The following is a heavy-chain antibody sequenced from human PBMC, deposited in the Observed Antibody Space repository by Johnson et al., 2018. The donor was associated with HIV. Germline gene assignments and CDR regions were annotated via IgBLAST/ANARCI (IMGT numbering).Heavy chain of an antibody. D-gene: IGHD6-6*01. CDR2: LFSGGDT. J-gene: IGHJ3*02. CDR1: GFTFSNAW. CDR3: VREGYSSSSDAFDI. Sequence: VQLVESGGGLVQPGGSLRLSCAASGFTFSNAWMSWVRQAPGKGLEWVSVLFSGGDTYYADSVKGRFTISRDNAKNSLYLQMNSLRAEDTAVYYCVREGYSSSSDAFDIWGQGTMVTVSS. V-gene: IGHV3-66*01.